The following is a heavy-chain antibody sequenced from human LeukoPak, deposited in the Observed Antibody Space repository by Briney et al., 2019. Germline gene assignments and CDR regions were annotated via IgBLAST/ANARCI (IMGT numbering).Heavy chain of an antibody. CDR2: LSPSGGIT. CDR1: GFTFRNYA. J-gene: IGHJ4*02. D-gene: IGHD3-10*02. Sequence: PGGSLRLSCAASGFTFRNYAMSWVRQAPGKGLEWVSALSPSGGITYYEDSVKGRFTISRDNSKNTLYLQMNSLRAEDTAVYYCAKGVNYFVLEYWGQGTLVTISS. CDR3: AKGVNYFVLEY. V-gene: IGHV3-23*01.